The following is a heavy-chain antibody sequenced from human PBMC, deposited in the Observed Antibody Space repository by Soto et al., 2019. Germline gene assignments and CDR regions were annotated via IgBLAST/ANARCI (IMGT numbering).Heavy chain of an antibody. J-gene: IGHJ4*02. CDR2: ISYDGSNK. CDR1: GFTFSSYA. Sequence: GGSLRLSCAASGFTFSSYAMHWVRQAPGKGLEWVAVISYDGSNKYYADSVKGRFTISRDNSKNTLYLQMNSLRAEDTAVYYCASFGGYDRAGVDYWGQGTLVTVSS. V-gene: IGHV3-30-3*01. CDR3: ASFGGYDRAGVDY. D-gene: IGHD5-12*01.